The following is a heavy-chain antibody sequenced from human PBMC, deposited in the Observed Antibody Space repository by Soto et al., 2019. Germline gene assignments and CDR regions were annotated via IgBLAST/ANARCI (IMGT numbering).Heavy chain of an antibody. CDR3: ARVSFLAPVTGAEIFDF. D-gene: IGHD2-21*02. J-gene: IGHJ3*01. CDR1: GYSFTSYD. Sequence: QVQLLQSGAEVKKPGAAVKVSCKASGYSFTSYDMNWVRQAPGQGLEWMGWVNPNSGDTDYAQKFQDRVAMTRDTSIRTAYMELSSLRSEDTAVYYCARVSFLAPVTGAEIFDFWGQGTMVTVSS. V-gene: IGHV1-8*01. CDR2: VNPNSGDT.